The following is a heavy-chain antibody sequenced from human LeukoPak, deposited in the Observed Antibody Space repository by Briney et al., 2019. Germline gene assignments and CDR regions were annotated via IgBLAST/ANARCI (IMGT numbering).Heavy chain of an antibody. CDR3: ARDESGISYAHL. Sequence: PSETLSLTCTVSGHSISSGYYWGWIRPPPGKGLEWIGSIYHSGTTSYNPSLKSRVTISVDTSKNQFSLKVTSVTAADTAVYYCARDESGISYAHLWGQGTMVTVSS. CDR1: GHSISSGYY. J-gene: IGHJ3*01. V-gene: IGHV4-38-2*02. CDR2: IYHSGTT. D-gene: IGHD5-18*01.